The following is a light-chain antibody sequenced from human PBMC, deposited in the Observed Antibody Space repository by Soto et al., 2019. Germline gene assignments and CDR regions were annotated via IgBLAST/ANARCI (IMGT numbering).Light chain of an antibody. CDR1: QSISNF. CDR2: SAS. J-gene: IGKJ1*01. Sequence: IPITQTKYSLSASVGDRVTITCRASQSISNFLNGYQQKPGKAPKLLIRSASSLQSGVPSRFSGSGSGTDFTLTISSLQPEDSATYYCQQRSNWPVTFGQGTKVDIK. V-gene: IGKV1-39*01. CDR3: QQRSNWPVT.